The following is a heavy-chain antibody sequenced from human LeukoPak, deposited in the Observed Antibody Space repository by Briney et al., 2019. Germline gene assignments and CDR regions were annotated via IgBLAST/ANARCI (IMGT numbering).Heavy chain of an antibody. CDR3: AKVLRGMVNFVRSFDY. V-gene: IGHV3-23*01. D-gene: IGHD3-16*01. Sequence: PGGSLRLSCAASGFTFSSFAMSWVRQAPGKGLEWVSGMSHKGDITYYGDAVKGRFTISRDDSENTLDLQMSSLRAEDTAVYYCAKVLRGMVNFVRSFDYWGQGTLVTVSS. CDR2: MSHKGDIT. J-gene: IGHJ4*02. CDR1: GFTFSSFA.